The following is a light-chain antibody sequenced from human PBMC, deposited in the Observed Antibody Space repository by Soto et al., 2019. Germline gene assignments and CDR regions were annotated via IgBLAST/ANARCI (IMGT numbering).Light chain of an antibody. V-gene: IGLV1-40*01. CDR3: QSYDSSLRGSV. J-gene: IGLJ3*02. CDR2: GNS. CDR1: SSNIGAGYD. Sequence: QSVRTQPPSVSGAPGKRVTISCTGSSSNIGAGYDVHWYQQLPGTAPKLLIYGNSNRPSGVPDRFSGSKSGTSASLAITGLQAEDDADYYCQSYDSSLRGSVFGGGTKLTVL.